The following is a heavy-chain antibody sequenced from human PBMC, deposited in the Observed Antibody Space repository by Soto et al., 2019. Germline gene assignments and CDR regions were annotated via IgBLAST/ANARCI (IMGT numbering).Heavy chain of an antibody. CDR2: ISYDGSNK. J-gene: IGHJ6*02. CDR1: GFTFSSYA. CDR3: ASFDGEYCSGGSCYSVSYYYYGMDV. V-gene: IGHV3-30-3*01. D-gene: IGHD2-15*01. Sequence: QVQLVESGGGVVQPGRSLRLSCAASGFTFSSYAMHWVRQAPGKGLEWVAVISYDGSNKYYADSVKGRFTISRDNSKNTVYLQMNSLRAEDTAVYYCASFDGEYCSGGSCYSVSYYYYGMDVWGQGTTVTVSS.